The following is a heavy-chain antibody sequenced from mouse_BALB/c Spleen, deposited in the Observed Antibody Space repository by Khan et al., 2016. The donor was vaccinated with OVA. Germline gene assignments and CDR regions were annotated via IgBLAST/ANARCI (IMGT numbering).Heavy chain of an antibody. CDR3: AKNYRYDVYFDY. CDR2: IYPFNDDT. Sequence: VRLQQSGPELVKPGASVKMSCEASGYTFTSYVIHWVKQKPGQGFEWIGYIYPFNDDTKYNEKFKGKATLTSETSSSTAYLELRSLTSEDYAVYYCAKNYRYDVYFDYWGQGTTLTVSS. J-gene: IGHJ2*01. CDR1: GYTFTSYV. V-gene: IGHV1S136*01. D-gene: IGHD2-14*01.